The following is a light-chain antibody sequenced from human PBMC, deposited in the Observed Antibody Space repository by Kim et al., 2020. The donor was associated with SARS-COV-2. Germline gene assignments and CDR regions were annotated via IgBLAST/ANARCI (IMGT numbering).Light chain of an antibody. CDR3: HQYANSPYT. CDR1: QTVNNND. CDR2: GAS. V-gene: IGKV3-20*01. J-gene: IGKJ2*01. Sequence: SPGERATLSCRASQTVNNNDLAWYQQKPGQAPRLLIYGASTRATCTPDTFSGSGSVTDFTLTISRLESEHFAVYFCHQYANSPYTFGQGTKLEI.